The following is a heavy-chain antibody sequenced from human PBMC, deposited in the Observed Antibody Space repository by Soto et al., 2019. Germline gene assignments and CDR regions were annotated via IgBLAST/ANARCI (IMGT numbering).Heavy chain of an antibody. D-gene: IGHD3-10*01. J-gene: IGHJ4*02. V-gene: IGHV1-18*04. CDR1: GYTFTSYG. CDR2: ISAYNGNT. CDR3: ARDPASHITMVRGGSVNYFDY. Sequence: ASVKVSCKASGYTFTSYGISWVRQAPGQGLEWMGWISAYNGNTNYAQKLQGRVTMTTDTSTSTAYMELRSLRSGDTAVYYCARDPASHITMVRGGSVNYFDYWGQGTLVTVSS.